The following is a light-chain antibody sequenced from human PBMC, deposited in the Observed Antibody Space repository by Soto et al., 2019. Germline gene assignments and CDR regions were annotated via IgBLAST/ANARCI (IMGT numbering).Light chain of an antibody. CDR1: QSVSGNY. CDR3: HQYGSSPLPGGSPLP. V-gene: IGKV3-20*01. CDR2: GAS. Sequence: ENVLTQSPGTLSLSPGERATLSCRASQSVSGNYLAWYQHKPGQAPRLLIYGASSRATGIADRFSGSGSGTDFTPTISRLEPEDFAVYYCHQYGSSPLPGGSPLPFGGGTKVEIK. J-gene: IGKJ4*01.